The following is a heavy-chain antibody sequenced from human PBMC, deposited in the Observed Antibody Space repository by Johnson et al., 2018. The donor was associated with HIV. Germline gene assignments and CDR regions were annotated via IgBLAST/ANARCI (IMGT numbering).Heavy chain of an antibody. V-gene: IGHV3-7*01. CDR3: ARGRDSASHAFDI. CDR1: GFTFSSYA. Sequence: EVQLVESGGGLVQPGGSLRLSCAASGFTFSSYAMSWVRQAPGKGLEWVANIKQDGSEKYYVDSVKGRFTIFRDNAKNSLYLQMNSLRTGDTAVYYCARGRDSASHAFDIWGQGTMVTVSS. J-gene: IGHJ3*02. CDR2: IKQDGSEK. D-gene: IGHD2-15*01.